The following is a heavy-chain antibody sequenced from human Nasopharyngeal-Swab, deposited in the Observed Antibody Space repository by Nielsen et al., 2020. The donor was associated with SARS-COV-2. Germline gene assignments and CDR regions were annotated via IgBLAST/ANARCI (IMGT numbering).Heavy chain of an antibody. CDR1: GYTFTGCY. CDR2: INPNSGGT. V-gene: IGHV1-2*02. J-gene: IGHJ4*02. D-gene: IGHD2-2*01. Sequence: ASVKVSCKASGYTFTGCYMHWVRQAPGQGLEWMGWINPNSGGTNYAQKFQGRVTMTRDTSISTAYMELSRLRSDDTAVYYCARAGLVLVPAAMGYWGQGTLVTVSS. CDR3: ARAGLVLVPAAMGY.